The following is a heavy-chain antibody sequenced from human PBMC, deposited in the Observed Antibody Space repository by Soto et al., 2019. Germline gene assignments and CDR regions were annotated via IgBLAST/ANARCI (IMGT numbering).Heavy chain of an antibody. Sequence: QVQLVQSGAEVKKPGASVKVSCMASGYTFTSYDIHWVRQASGQGLEWMGWMNPIKGNTGYAQNFEGRVTMTRDTSISTAYMDLSSLRSEDTAVYYCARGKYNGDYAPFEYWGQGPLVTVSS. CDR1: GYTFTSYD. V-gene: IGHV1-8*01. CDR3: ARGKYNGDYAPFEY. CDR2: MNPIKGNT. J-gene: IGHJ4*02. D-gene: IGHD4-17*01.